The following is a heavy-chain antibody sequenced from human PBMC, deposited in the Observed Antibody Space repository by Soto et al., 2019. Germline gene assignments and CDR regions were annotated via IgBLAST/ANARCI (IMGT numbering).Heavy chain of an antibody. CDR3: ARAGWYSGITIFGVGNYYMDV. Sequence: PGGSLRLSCAASGFPFRSYWMHWVRQAPGKGLVWVSRINSDGSSTSYADSVKGRFTISRDNAKNTLYLQMNSLRAEDTAVYYCARAGWYSGITIFGVGNYYMDVWGKGTTVTVSS. V-gene: IGHV3-74*01. D-gene: IGHD3-3*01. J-gene: IGHJ6*03. CDR2: INSDGSST. CDR1: GFPFRSYW.